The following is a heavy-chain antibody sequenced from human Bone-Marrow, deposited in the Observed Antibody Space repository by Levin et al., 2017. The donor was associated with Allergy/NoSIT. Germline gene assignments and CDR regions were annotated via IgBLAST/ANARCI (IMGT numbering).Heavy chain of an antibody. J-gene: IGHJ6*02. Sequence: KGLEWVAVISYDGSHSFYIDSVKGRFTISRDNSKNTLYLETSSLRAEDTAVYYCAKDRDYDDSSGWPHGMDVWGQGTTVIVSS. CDR2: ISYDGSHS. V-gene: IGHV3-30*04. D-gene: IGHD3-22*01. CDR3: AKDRDYDDSSGWPHGMDV.